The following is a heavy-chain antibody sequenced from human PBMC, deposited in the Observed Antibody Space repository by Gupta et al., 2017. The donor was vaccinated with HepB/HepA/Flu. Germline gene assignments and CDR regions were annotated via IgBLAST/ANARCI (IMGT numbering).Heavy chain of an antibody. CDR2: IIPIFGTA. D-gene: IGHD6-6*01. CDR1: GGTFSSYA. CDR3: AGSNHEYSSPTHDYYYYYMDV. Sequence: QVQLVQSGAEVKKHGSSVKVSCKASGGTFSSYAISWVRQAPGQGLEWMGGIIPIFGTANYAQKFQGRVTITADESTSTAYMELSSLRSEDTAVYYCAGSNHEYSSPTHDYYYYYMDVWGKGTTVTVSS. J-gene: IGHJ6*03. V-gene: IGHV1-69*01.